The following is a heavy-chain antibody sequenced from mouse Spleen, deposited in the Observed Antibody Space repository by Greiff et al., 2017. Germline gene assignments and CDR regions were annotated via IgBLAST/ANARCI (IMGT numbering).Heavy chain of an antibody. CDR3: ARDGYDAFDY. CDR1: GFTFSDYG. Sequence: EVMLVESGGGLVKPGGSLKLSCAASGFTFSDYGMHWVRQAPEKGLEWVAYISSGSSTIYYADTVKGRFTISRDNAKNTLFLQMTSLRSEDTAMYYCARDGYDAFDYWGQGTTLTVSS. CDR2: ISSGSSTI. V-gene: IGHV5-17*01. D-gene: IGHD2-2*01. J-gene: IGHJ2*01.